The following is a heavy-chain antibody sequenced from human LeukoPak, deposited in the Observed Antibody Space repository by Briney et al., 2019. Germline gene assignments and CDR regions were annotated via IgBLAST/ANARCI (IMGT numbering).Heavy chain of an antibody. D-gene: IGHD6-13*01. J-gene: IGHJ4*02. Sequence: ASVKVSCKVSGYNFTELSMYWVRQAPGKGLEWMGGFDPEDGETIYAQKFQGRVTMTEDTSTDTAYMELSSLRSEDTAVYYCAREGRGQQQLGHDYWGQGTLVTVSS. CDR1: GYNFTELS. V-gene: IGHV1-24*01. CDR3: AREGRGQQQLGHDY. CDR2: FDPEDGET.